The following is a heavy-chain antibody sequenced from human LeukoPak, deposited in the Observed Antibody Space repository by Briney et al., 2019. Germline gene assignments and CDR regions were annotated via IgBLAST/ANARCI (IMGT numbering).Heavy chain of an antibody. V-gene: IGHV3-21*01. CDR2: ISSSSSYI. J-gene: IGHJ4*02. Sequence: GGSLRLSCAASGFTFSSYSMNWVRQAPGKGLEWVSSISSSSSYIYYADSVKGRFTISRDNAKNSLYLQMNSLRAEDTAVYYCARGRGFDYYDSSGYSDYWGQGTLVTVSS. CDR3: ARGRGFDYYDSSGYSDY. CDR1: GFTFSSYS. D-gene: IGHD3-22*01.